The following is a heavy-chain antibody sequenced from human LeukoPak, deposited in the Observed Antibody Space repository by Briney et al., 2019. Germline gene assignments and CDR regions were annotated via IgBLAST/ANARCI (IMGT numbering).Heavy chain of an antibody. CDR3: ARESSGWYPGFDY. J-gene: IGHJ4*02. Sequence: GGALRLSCAASGVAFSTYNMIWVRQAPGKGLEGVSYINSRSSIIYYADSVKGRFTISRDNAKNSLYLQMNSLRAEDTGVYYCARESSGWYPGFDYWGLGTLVSVSS. CDR1: GVAFSTYN. D-gene: IGHD6-19*01. V-gene: IGHV3-48*01. CDR2: INSRSSII.